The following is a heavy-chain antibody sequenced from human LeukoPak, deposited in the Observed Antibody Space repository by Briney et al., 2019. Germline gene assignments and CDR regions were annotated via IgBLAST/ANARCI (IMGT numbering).Heavy chain of an antibody. V-gene: IGHV3-23*01. J-gene: IGHJ3*02. CDR1: GFTFSSYA. Sequence: PGGSLRLSCAASGFTFSSYAMSWVRQAPGKGLEWVSAISGSGGSTYYADSVKGRFTISRDNSKNTLYLQMNSLRAEDTAVYYCANPYSGGSDAFDIWGQGTMVTVSS. CDR3: ANPYSGGSDAFDI. CDR2: ISGSGGST. D-gene: IGHD1-26*01.